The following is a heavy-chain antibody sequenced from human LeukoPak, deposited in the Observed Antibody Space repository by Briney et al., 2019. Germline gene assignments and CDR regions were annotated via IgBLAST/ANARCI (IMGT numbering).Heavy chain of an antibody. CDR1: GFTFSSHW. Sequence: PGGSLRLSCAASGFTFSSHWMSWVRQAPGKGLEWVANIKQDGSEKNYVDSVKRRFTVSRDNAKNSLYLQMNSLRAEDTAVYFCARDIGWYYFDNWGQGTLVTVSS. CDR3: ARDIGWYYFDN. D-gene: IGHD6-19*01. V-gene: IGHV3-7*04. J-gene: IGHJ4*02. CDR2: IKQDGSEK.